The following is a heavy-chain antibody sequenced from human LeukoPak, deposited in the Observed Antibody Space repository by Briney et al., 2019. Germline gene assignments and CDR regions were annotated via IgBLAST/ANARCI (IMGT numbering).Heavy chain of an antibody. V-gene: IGHV4-39*07. CDR2: IYYSGST. CDR3: ARSLKITMIVD. J-gene: IGHJ4*02. Sequence: SETLSLTCTVSGGSIRSSTYYWGWIRQPPGKGLEWIGNIYYSGSTNYNPSLKSRVTISVDTSKNQFSLKLSSVTAADTAVYYCARSLKITMIVDWGQGTLVTVSS. D-gene: IGHD3-22*01. CDR1: GGSIRSSTYY.